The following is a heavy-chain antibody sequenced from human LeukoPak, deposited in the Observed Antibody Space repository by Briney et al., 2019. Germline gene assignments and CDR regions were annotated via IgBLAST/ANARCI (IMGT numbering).Heavy chain of an antibody. Sequence: SETLSLTCTVSGGSISSGGYYWSWIRQPPGKGLEWIGEINHSGSTNYNPSLKSRVTISVDTSKNQFSLKLSSVTAADTAVYYCAGSGYYDSSGHRPGRDYWGQGTLVTVSS. D-gene: IGHD3-22*01. CDR3: AGSGYYDSSGHRPGRDY. CDR2: INHSGST. V-gene: IGHV4-39*07. J-gene: IGHJ4*02. CDR1: GGSISSGGYY.